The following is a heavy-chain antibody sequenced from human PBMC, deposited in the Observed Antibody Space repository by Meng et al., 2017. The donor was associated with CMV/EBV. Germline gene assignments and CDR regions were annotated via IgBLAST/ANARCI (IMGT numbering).Heavy chain of an antibody. CDR1: GGSIKAYY. D-gene: IGHD6-13*01. V-gene: IGHV4-59*01. CDR3: ARGGRIAASATQY. Sequence: GSLRLSCSVFGGSIKAYYWTWIRQPPGKGLEWIGYISYSGPTNYNPSIKSRVSMSLDTSKNQFSLRLTSVAAADTALYFCARGGRIAASATQYWGQGMLVTVSS. J-gene: IGHJ4*02. CDR2: ISYSGPT.